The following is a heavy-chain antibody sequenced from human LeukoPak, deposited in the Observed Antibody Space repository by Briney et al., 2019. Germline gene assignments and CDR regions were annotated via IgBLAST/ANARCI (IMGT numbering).Heavy chain of an antibody. J-gene: IGHJ4*02. CDR1: RFTLSTYW. CDR2: IDPDGVT. CDR3: SARGSPPLN. Sequence: GGSLRLSCAASRFTLSTYWVHWVRQTPGKGLVWVARIDPDGVTKYADSVRGRFTIFRDNAENTVYLQMNSPRADDTAVYYCSARGSPPLNWGQGTLVTVSS. V-gene: IGHV3-74*03.